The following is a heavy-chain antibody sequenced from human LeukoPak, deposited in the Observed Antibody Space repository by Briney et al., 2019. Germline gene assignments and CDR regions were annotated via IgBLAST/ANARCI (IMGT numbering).Heavy chain of an antibody. V-gene: IGHV4-39*07. CDR1: GGSISSSSYY. CDR2: IYYSGST. Sequence: SETLSLTCTVSGGSISSSSYYWGWIRQPPGKGLEWIGSIYYSGSTYYNPSLKSRVTISVDTSKNQFSLKLSSVTAADTAVYYCARDLGYCSGGSCYFFAFDIWGQGTMVTVSS. J-gene: IGHJ3*02. D-gene: IGHD2-15*01. CDR3: ARDLGYCSGGSCYFFAFDI.